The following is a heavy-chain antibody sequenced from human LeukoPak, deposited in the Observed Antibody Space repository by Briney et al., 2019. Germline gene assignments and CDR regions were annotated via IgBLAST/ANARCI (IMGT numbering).Heavy chain of an antibody. J-gene: IGHJ6*04. CDR2: ISSSGSTI. D-gene: IGHD6-13*01. CDR3: ARDLIAAAGTLSPLWYYYGMDV. Sequence: GRSLRLSCAASGFMFRSYGMNWVRQAPGKGLEWVSYISSSGSTIYYADSVKGRFTISRDNAKNSLYLQMNSLRAEDTAVYYCARDLIAAAGTLSPLWYYYGMDVWGKGTTVTVSS. V-gene: IGHV3-48*04. CDR1: GFMFRSYG.